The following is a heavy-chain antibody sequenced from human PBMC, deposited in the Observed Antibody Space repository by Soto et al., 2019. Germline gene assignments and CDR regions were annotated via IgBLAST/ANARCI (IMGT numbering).Heavy chain of an antibody. CDR2: IYYSGST. J-gene: IGHJ4*02. CDR3: ARFLWFGESRYYFDY. CDR1: GGSISSYY. Sequence: PSETLSLTCTVSGGSISSYYWSWIRQPPGKGLEWIGYIYYSGSTNYNPSLKSRVTISVDTSKNQFSLKLSSVTAADTAVYYCARFLWFGESRYYFDYWGQGTLVTV. D-gene: IGHD3-10*01. V-gene: IGHV4-59*01.